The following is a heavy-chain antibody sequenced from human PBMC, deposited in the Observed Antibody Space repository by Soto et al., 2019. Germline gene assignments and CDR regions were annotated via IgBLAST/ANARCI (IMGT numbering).Heavy chain of an antibody. J-gene: IGHJ5*02. Sequence: SETLSLTCTVSGGSISSYYWSWIRQPPGKGLEGIGYIYYSGSTNYNPSLKSRVTISVDTSKNQFSLKLGSVTAADTAVYYCARGIVVVPAATSAHLVFWFDPWGQGTLVTVSS. CDR1: GGSISSYY. CDR3: ARGIVVVPAATSAHLVFWFDP. CDR2: IYYSGST. V-gene: IGHV4-59*01. D-gene: IGHD2-2*01.